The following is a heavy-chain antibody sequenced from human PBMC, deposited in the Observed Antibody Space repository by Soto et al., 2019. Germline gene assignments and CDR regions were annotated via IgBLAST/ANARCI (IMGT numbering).Heavy chain of an antibody. V-gene: IGHV4-59*01. D-gene: IGHD5-18*01. CDR2: IYYSGTT. Sequence: QVQLHESGPGLVKPSETLSLTCTISGGSIGSYYWSWIRQSPGKGLEWIGYIYYSGTTNYNASLKSRVTRALDTSKKQFSLKLRSVTAADTAFYYCETMHTAMGNALETWGQGILVTVSS. CDR1: GGSIGSYY. CDR3: ETMHTAMGNALET. J-gene: IGHJ4*02.